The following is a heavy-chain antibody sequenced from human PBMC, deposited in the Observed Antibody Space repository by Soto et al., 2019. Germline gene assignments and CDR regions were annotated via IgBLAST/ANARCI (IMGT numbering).Heavy chain of an antibody. V-gene: IGHV3-33*01. J-gene: IGHJ6*02. Sequence: QVQLVESGGGVVQPGRSLRLSCAASGFTFSTYGMHWVRQAPGKGLEWVAVIWYDGSSKYDADSVKGRFTISRDNSKNTLYLQMNSLRAEDTAVYYCARAGGDYPKHSSYYYAMDVWGQGTTVTVSS. D-gene: IGHD4-17*01. CDR1: GFTFSTYG. CDR2: IWYDGSSK. CDR3: ARAGGDYPKHSSYYYAMDV.